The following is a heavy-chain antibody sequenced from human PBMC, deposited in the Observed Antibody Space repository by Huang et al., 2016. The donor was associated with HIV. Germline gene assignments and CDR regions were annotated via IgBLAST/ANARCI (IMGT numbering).Heavy chain of an antibody. J-gene: IGHJ4*02. CDR3: ARILMYYNSSGYGFDY. Sequence: QVQLQQWGAGLLKPSENLSLTCAVYGGSFSGYYWSWIRQPPGKGLEWIGEINHSGSTNYNPSLKSRVTISVDTSKNQFSLKLSSVTAADTAVYYCARILMYYNSSGYGFDYWGQGTLVTVSS. D-gene: IGHD3-22*01. CDR2: INHSGST. CDR1: GGSFSGYY. V-gene: IGHV4-34*01.